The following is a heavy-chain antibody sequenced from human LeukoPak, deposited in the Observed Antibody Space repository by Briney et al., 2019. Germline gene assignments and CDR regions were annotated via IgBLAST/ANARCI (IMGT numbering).Heavy chain of an antibody. Sequence: GGSLRLSCAASGFTFSTYGMHWVRQAPGRGLEWVAVISYDGSNKYYADSVKGRFTISRDNSKNTLYLQLNSLGAEDTAVYYCAKVFFSGSYYAASDYWGQGTLVTVSS. V-gene: IGHV3-30*18. CDR1: GFTFSTYG. CDR3: AKVFFSGSYYAASDY. D-gene: IGHD1-26*01. J-gene: IGHJ4*02. CDR2: ISYDGSNK.